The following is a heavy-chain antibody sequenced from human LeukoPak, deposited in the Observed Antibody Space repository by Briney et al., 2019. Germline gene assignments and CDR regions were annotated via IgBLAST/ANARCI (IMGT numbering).Heavy chain of an antibody. J-gene: IGHJ4*02. V-gene: IGHV4-61*08. CDR3: ARITMIPYYFDY. CDR2: IYHSGST. CDR1: GGSVSSAGYY. D-gene: IGHD3-22*01. Sequence: SETLSLTCTVSGGSVSSAGYYWSWVRQPPGKGLEWIGEIYHSGSTNYNPSLKSRVTISVDKSKNQFSLKLSSVTAADTAVYYCARITMIPYYFDYWGQGTLVTVSS.